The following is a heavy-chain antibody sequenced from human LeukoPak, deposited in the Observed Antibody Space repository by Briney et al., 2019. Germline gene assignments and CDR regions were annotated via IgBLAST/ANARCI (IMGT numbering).Heavy chain of an antibody. Sequence: SGRSLRLSCAASGFTFSSYGMHWVRQAPGKGLEWVAVISYDGSNKYYADSVKGRFTISRDNSKNTLYLQMNSLRAEDTAVYYCAKVGRYYYDSSGHFDYWGQGTLVTVSS. D-gene: IGHD3-22*01. CDR3: AKVGRYYYDSSGHFDY. J-gene: IGHJ4*02. CDR2: ISYDGSNK. CDR1: GFTFSSYG. V-gene: IGHV3-30*18.